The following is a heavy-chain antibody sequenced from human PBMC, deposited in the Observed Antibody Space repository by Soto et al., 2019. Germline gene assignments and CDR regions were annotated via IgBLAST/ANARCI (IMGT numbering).Heavy chain of an antibody. CDR3: ARAASYASSYYFDF. CDR1: GGSVSSGSYY. Sequence: KTSETLSLTCSVSGGSVSSGSYYWSWIRQPPGKGLEWIGFIYYSGSTSYYPSFKSRVTISLDTSRNQFSLKLNSVTAADTAVYYCARAASYASSYYFDFWGQGTLVTVSS. J-gene: IGHJ4*02. V-gene: IGHV4-61*01. CDR2: IYYSGST. D-gene: IGHD6-6*01.